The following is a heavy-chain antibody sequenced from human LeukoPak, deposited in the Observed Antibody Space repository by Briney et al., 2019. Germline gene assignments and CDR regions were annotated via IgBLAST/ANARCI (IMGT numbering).Heavy chain of an antibody. CDR3: AKWRSVLTPPDV. Sequence: PGGSLSLSCAASGFTFSSYGMSWVRQAPGKGLEWVSGISGSGGNTYYADSVKGRFTISRDNSKNTLYLQMNSLRAEDMAVYYCAKWRSVLTPPDVWGKGTTVTISS. CDR2: ISGSGGNT. CDR1: GFTFSSYG. V-gene: IGHV3-23*01. D-gene: IGHD2-8*01. J-gene: IGHJ6*04.